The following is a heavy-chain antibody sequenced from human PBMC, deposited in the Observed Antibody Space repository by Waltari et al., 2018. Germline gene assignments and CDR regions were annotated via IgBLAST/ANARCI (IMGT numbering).Heavy chain of an antibody. J-gene: IGHJ4*02. Sequence: EVQLLESGGGLVQPGGSLRLSCAASGVTFSSYAMSWVRQAPGKGLEWVSAISGSGGSTYYADSVKGRFTISRDNSKNTLYLQRNSLRAEDTAVYYCAKDGRYCSGGSCYGPDYWGQGTLVTVSS. D-gene: IGHD2-15*01. CDR1: GVTFSSYA. CDR2: ISGSGGST. CDR3: AKDGRYCSGGSCYGPDY. V-gene: IGHV3-23*01.